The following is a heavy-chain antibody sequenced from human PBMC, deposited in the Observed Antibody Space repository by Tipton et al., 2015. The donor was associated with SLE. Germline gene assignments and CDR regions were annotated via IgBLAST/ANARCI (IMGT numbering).Heavy chain of an antibody. CDR2: IYSGGST. V-gene: IGHV3-53*05. CDR1: AFTFNTAW. J-gene: IGHJ6*02. Sequence: GSLRLSCAASAFTFNTAWMHWVRQAPGKGLEWVSVIYSGGSTYYADSVKGRFTISRDNSKNTLYLQMNSLRAEDTAVYYCARDGMVQGFYGMDVWGQGTTVTVSS. D-gene: IGHD3-10*01. CDR3: ARDGMVQGFYGMDV.